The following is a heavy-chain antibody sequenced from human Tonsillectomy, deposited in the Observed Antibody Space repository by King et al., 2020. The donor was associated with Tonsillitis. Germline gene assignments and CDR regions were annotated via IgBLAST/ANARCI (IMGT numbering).Heavy chain of an antibody. CDR2: TRAKAYGGTT. CDR3: TCEIYYDFWSGIYYYYYMDV. Sequence: VQLVESGGGLAQPGRSLRLSCTGSGFTFGGYSLSWFRQAPGKGLEWVGVTRAKAYGGTTQYDASVRGRFTISRDDYKNNAYLHINSLKTEDKAEYYCTCEIYYDFWSGIYYYYYMDVWGKGTTVTVSS. CDR1: GFTFGGYS. J-gene: IGHJ6*03. D-gene: IGHD3-3*01. V-gene: IGHV3-49*03.